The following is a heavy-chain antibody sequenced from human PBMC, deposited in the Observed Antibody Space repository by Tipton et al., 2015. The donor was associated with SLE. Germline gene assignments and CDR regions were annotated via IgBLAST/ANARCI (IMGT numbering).Heavy chain of an antibody. V-gene: IGHV3-73*01. CDR2: IRSKPKNYAT. D-gene: IGHD1-26*01. J-gene: IGHJ4*02. CDR3: AILLGAPI. CDR1: GFTFSDFG. Sequence: SLRLSCAASGFTFSDFGIHWVRQASGKGLEWVGRIRSKPKNYATDYAASVAGRFTFSRDDSKNTAYLQLDSLNIGDTAVYYCAILLGAPIWGRGTLVTVSS.